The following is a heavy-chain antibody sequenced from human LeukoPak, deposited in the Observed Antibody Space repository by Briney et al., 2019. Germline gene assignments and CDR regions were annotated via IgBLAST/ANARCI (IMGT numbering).Heavy chain of an antibody. CDR1: GFTFSSYG. CDR2: IRYDGSNK. CDR3: AKDRTYNWNDDWFDP. J-gene: IGHJ5*02. V-gene: IGHV3-30*02. Sequence: GGSLRLSCAASGFTFSSYGMHWVRQAPGKGLEWVAFIRYDGSNKYYADSVKGRFTISRDNSKNTLYLQMNSLRAEDTAVYYCAKDRTYNWNDDWFDPWGQGTLVTVSS. D-gene: IGHD1-1*01.